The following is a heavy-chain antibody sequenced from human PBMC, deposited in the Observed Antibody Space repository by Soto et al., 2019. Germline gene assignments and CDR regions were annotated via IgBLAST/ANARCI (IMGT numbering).Heavy chain of an antibody. CDR1: GYTFTGYY. D-gene: IGHD3-16*01. CDR3: ARAVGGPTSNLDY. Sequence: ASVKVSCKASGYTFTGYYRHWVRQAPGQGLEWMGWINAGNGNTKYSQKFQGRVTITRDTSASTAFMELSSLRSEDTAVYYCARAVGGPTSNLDYWGQGTLVTVSS. V-gene: IGHV1-3*01. J-gene: IGHJ4*02. CDR2: INAGNGNT.